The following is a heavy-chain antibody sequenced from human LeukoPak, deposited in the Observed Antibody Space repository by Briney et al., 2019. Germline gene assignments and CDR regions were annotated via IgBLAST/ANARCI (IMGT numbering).Heavy chain of an antibody. D-gene: IGHD7-27*01. V-gene: IGHV1-8*02. CDR2: MNPNSGNT. CDR1: GYTFTSSY. J-gene: IGHJ3*02. Sequence: ASVKVSCKAFGYTFTSSYMHWVRQATGQGLEWMGWMNPNSGNTGYAQKFQGRVTMTRNTSISTAYMELSSLRSEDTAVYYCARYSGERAFDIWGQGTMVTVSS. CDR3: ARYSGERAFDI.